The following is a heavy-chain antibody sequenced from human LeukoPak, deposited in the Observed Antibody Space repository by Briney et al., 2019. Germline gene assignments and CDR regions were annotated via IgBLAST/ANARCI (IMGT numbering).Heavy chain of an antibody. D-gene: IGHD2-2*01. CDR3: ARAGGIVVVPAEAEFDP. Sequence: ASVKVSCKASGYTFTSYYMHWVRQAPGQGLEWMGIINPSGGSTSYAQKFQGRVPMTRDMSTSTVYMELSSLRSEDTVVYYCARAGGIVVVPAEAEFDPWGQGTLVTVSS. CDR2: INPSGGST. V-gene: IGHV1-46*01. CDR1: GYTFTSYY. J-gene: IGHJ5*02.